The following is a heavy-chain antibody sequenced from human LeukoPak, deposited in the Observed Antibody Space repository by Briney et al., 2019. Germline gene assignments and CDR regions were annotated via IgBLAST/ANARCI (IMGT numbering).Heavy chain of an antibody. D-gene: IGHD2-21*01. CDR3: ARGPDYCGGDCFDY. J-gene: IGHJ4*02. CDR1: RFTFSSYT. V-gene: IGHV3-21*01. Sequence: GGSLRLSCSASRFTFSSYTMNWVRQAPGKGLEWVSSIDPSSTYIYYADSVKGRFTISRDNAQNSLYLQMNSLRAEDTAVYYCARGPDYCGGDCFDYWGQGTLVTVSS. CDR2: IDPSSTYI.